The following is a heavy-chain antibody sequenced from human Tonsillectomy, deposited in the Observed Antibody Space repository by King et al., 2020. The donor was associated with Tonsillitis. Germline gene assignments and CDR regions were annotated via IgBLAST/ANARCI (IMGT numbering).Heavy chain of an antibody. D-gene: IGHD3-22*01. CDR2: ISYDGSKK. CDR3: GKGSYETSVYSLNWFDT. J-gene: IGHJ5*02. CDR1: GFTFSKYA. Sequence: VQLVESGGGVVQPGRSLRLSCAASGFTFSKYAMHWVRQAPGKGLEWVAAISYDGSKKYYGDSVKGRFTVSRDNSKNTLYLQMNSLGAEDTAVYYCGKGSYETSVYSLNWFDTGGPGTLVSVSS. V-gene: IGHV3-30*18.